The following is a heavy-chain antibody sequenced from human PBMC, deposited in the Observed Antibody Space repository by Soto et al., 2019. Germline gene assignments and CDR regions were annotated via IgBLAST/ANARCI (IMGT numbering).Heavy chain of an antibody. Sequence: PGGSLRLSCSASGFSISDYAMSWVRQPPGKGLEWVSSISGSGSRTFYADSVKGRFAISRDTSKNTVYMQMNNLRAEDTALYYCAKDGIRKDDYWGQGTVVTVSS. J-gene: IGHJ4*02. CDR1: GFSISDYA. CDR2: ISGSGSRT. CDR3: AKDGIRKDDY. V-gene: IGHV3-23*01.